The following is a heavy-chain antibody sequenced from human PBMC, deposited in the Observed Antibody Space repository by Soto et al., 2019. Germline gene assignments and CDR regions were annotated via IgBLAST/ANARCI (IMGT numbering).Heavy chain of an antibody. Sequence: GGSLRLSCAASGFTFSSYSMNWVRQAPGKGLEWVSSISSSSSYIYYADSVKGRFTISRDNAKNSLYLQMNSLRAEDTAVYYCARDSGGGYCSSTSCLAPTWFDPWGQGTLVTVSS. CDR1: GFTFSSYS. V-gene: IGHV3-21*01. D-gene: IGHD2-2*01. J-gene: IGHJ5*02. CDR3: ARDSGGGYCSSTSCLAPTWFDP. CDR2: ISSSSSYI.